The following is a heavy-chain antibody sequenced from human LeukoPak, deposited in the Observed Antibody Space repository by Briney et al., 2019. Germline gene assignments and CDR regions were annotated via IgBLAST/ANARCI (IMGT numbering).Heavy chain of an antibody. CDR2: INHSGST. J-gene: IGHJ6*03. CDR3: AREGVAVAGRPKYYYYYYMDV. CDR1: GGSISSYY. Sequence: SETLSLTCTVSGGSISSYYWSWIRQPPGKGLEWIGEINHSGSTNYNPSLKSRVTISVDTSKSQFSLRLSSVTAADTAVYYCAREGVAVAGRPKYYYYYYMDVWGKGTTVTISS. V-gene: IGHV4-34*01. D-gene: IGHD6-19*01.